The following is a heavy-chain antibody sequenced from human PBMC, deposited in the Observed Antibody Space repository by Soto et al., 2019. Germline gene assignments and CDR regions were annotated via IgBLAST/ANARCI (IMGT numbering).Heavy chain of an antibody. CDR2: ITNDGRST. CDR3: AKDGDGDYPVDY. J-gene: IGHJ4*02. CDR1: GFTFSRYW. D-gene: IGHD4-17*01. V-gene: IGHV3-74*01. Sequence: EVQLVESGGGLVQPGESLRLSCAASGFTFSRYWMHWVRQGPGKGLVWVARITNDGRSTGYADSVKGRLTIYRDNATNPLSLPMNSLSAEDTAVYYCAKDGDGDYPVDYWGQGTLVTVSS.